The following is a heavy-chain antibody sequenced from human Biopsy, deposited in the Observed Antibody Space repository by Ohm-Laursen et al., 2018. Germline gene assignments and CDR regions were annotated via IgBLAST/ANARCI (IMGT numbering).Heavy chain of an antibody. V-gene: IGHV4-59*07. D-gene: IGHD3-22*01. CDR3: ARVSRSIYDSTFDSFNI. J-gene: IGHJ3*02. CDR2: IDYRGST. CDR1: GGSISSDY. Sequence: SDTLSLTCTVSGGSISSDYWSWIRQTPGKGLEWIACIDYRGSTNYNPSLKSRVSISIDTSKNQLSLRLNSVTAADTAVYYCARVSRSIYDSTFDSFNIWGPGTMVTVSS.